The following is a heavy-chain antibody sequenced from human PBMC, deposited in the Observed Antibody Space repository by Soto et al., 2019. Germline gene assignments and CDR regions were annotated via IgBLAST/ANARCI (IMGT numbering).Heavy chain of an antibody. V-gene: IGHV4-4*07. CDR2: IYSSGST. CDR3: ARSSHKESWFDP. D-gene: IGHD6-13*01. J-gene: IGHJ5*02. Sequence: QVQLQESGPGLVKPSETLSLSCTVSNGSISNSYWNWMRHPAGKGLEWIGRIYSSGSTTYNPSLRSRVTMSVDTSKNQFSLKLNSVTAADTAVYYCARSSHKESWFDPWGQGTLVTVSS. CDR1: NGSISNSY.